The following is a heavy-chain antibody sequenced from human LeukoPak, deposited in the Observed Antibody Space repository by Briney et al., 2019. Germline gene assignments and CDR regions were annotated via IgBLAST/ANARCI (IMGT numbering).Heavy chain of an antibody. Sequence: GASVKVSCKASGYTFTSYSISWVRQAPGQGLEWRGWISAYNGNTNYAQKLQGRVTMTTDTSTSTAYMELRSLRSDDTAAYYCARAVFYSSSWGEYYFDYWGQGTLVTVSS. V-gene: IGHV1-18*01. J-gene: IGHJ4*02. CDR1: GYTFTSYS. CDR3: ARAVFYSSSWGEYYFDY. CDR2: ISAYNGNT. D-gene: IGHD6-13*01.